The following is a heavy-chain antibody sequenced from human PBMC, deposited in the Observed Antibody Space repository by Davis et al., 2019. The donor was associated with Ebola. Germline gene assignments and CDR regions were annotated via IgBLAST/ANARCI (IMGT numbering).Heavy chain of an antibody. CDR2: IYYSGST. CDR3: ARVTIYGSSCFDY. CDR1: GGSISSYY. J-gene: IGHJ4*02. Sequence: MPSETLSLTCTVSGGSISSYYWSWIRQPPGKGLEWIGYIYYSGSTNYNPSLKSRVTISVDTSKNQFSLKLSSVTAADTAVYYCARVTIYGSSCFDYWGQGTLVTVSS. D-gene: IGHD6-13*01. V-gene: IGHV4-59*12.